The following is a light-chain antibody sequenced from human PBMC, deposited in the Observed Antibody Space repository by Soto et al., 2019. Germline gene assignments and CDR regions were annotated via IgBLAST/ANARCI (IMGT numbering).Light chain of an antibody. V-gene: IGKV1-39*01. Sequence: DIQVIQSPSSLSASVGDRVTITCRASLRISKYLNWYQQKPGKAPKLLIYGASTLQSGVPPRFSGSGSGTDFTLTISGLQPEDSATYYCQQSHSTPLTFGGATKLEI. CDR1: LRISKY. CDR3: QQSHSTPLT. J-gene: IGKJ4*01. CDR2: GAS.